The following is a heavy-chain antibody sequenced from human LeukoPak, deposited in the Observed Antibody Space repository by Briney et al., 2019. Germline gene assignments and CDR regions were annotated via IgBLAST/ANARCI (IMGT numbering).Heavy chain of an antibody. CDR3: AKSGSSSSEGGDFDY. CDR2: ISWNSGSI. V-gene: IGHV3-9*03. CDR1: GFTFDDYA. J-gene: IGHJ4*02. Sequence: GRSLRLSCAASGFTFDDYAMHWVRQAPGKGLEWVSGISWNSGSIGYADSVKGRFTISRDNAKNSLYLQMNSLRAEDMALYYCAKSGSSSSEGGDFDYWGQGTLVTVSS. D-gene: IGHD6-6*01.